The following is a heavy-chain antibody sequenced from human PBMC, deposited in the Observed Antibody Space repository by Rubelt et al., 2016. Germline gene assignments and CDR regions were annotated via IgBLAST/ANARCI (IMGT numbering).Heavy chain of an antibody. CDR2: INPSAGST. CDR1: GYTFTSYY. Sequence: QVQLVQSGAEVKKPGASVKVSCKASGYTFTSYYMHWVRQAPGQGLEWMGIINPSAGSTSYAQKFQGGVTMTRDTSTSTVYMELSSLRSEDTAVYYCARTKTVEMATIPLAYWGQGTLVTVSS. J-gene: IGHJ4*02. D-gene: IGHD5-24*01. V-gene: IGHV1-46*01. CDR3: ARTKTVEMATIPLAY.